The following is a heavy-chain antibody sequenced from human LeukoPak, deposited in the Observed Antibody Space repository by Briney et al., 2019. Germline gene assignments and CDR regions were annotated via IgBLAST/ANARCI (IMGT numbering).Heavy chain of an antibody. V-gene: IGHV3-23*01. CDR3: AKVPRGRYYYDSSGTD. Sequence: PGGSLRLSCAASGFTFSSYAMSWVRQAPGKGLEWVSAISGSGGSTYYAGSVKGRFTISRDNSKNTLSLQMNSLRAEHTAVYYCAKVPRGRYYYDSSGTDWGQGTLVTVSS. J-gene: IGHJ4*02. CDR2: ISGSGGST. CDR1: GFTFSSYA. D-gene: IGHD3-22*01.